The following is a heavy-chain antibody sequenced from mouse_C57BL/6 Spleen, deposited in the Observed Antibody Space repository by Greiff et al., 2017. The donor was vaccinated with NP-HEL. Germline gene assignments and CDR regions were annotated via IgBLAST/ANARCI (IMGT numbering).Heavy chain of an antibody. Sequence: QVQLQQPGAELVKPGASVKMSCKASGYTFTSYWMHWVKQRPIQGLEWIGNIDPSDSETHYNQKFKDKATLTVDKSSSTGYMQLSSLTSEDSAVYYCARFSSGYPYAMDYWGQGTSVTVSS. CDR2: IDPSDSET. CDR1: GYTFTSYW. J-gene: IGHJ4*01. CDR3: ARFSSGYPYAMDY. D-gene: IGHD3-2*02. V-gene: IGHV1-52*01.